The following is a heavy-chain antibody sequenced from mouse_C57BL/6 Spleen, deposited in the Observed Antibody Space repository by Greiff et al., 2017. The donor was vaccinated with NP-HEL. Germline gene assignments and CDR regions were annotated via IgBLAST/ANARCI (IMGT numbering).Heavy chain of an antibody. J-gene: IGHJ3*01. CDR2: INPSSGYT. CDR1: GYTFTSYW. V-gene: IGHV1-7*01. CDR3: ARPKTAQTPWCAY. D-gene: IGHD3-2*02. Sequence: VQLQQSGAELAKPGASVKLSCKASGYTFTSYWMHWVKQRPGQGLEWIGYINPSSGYTKSNQKFKDKATLTADNSSSTAYMQLSSLTYEDSAVYDGARPKTAQTPWCAYWGQGTRVTVSA.